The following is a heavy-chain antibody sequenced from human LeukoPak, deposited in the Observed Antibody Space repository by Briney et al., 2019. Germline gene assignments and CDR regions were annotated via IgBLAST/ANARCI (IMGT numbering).Heavy chain of an antibody. CDR2: ISSGSSYI. CDR3: ARGAKIVVAPAAQARRGPSGVDY. J-gene: IGHJ4*02. V-gene: IGHV3-21*01. D-gene: IGHD2-2*01. CDR1: GFTFSSYS. Sequence: PGGSLRLSCAASGFTFSSYSMNWVRQAPGKGLEWVSSISSGSSYIYYADSVRGRFTISRDNAKNSLYLQMNSLRAEDTAVYYCARGAKIVVAPAAQARRGPSGVDYWGQGALVTVSS.